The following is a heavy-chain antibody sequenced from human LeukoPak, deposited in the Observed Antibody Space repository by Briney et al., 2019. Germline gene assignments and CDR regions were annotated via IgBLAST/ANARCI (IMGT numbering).Heavy chain of an antibody. CDR2: ISWNSGSI. D-gene: IGHD5-18*01. CDR1: GFTFDDYA. J-gene: IGHJ4*02. Sequence: PGRSLRLSCAASGFTFDDYAMHWVRQAPGKGLEWVSGISWNSGSIGYADSVKGRFTISRDNAKNSLYLQMNSLRAEDMALYYCAKEHLGYSYGFSEFDYWGQGTLVTVSS. V-gene: IGHV3-9*03. CDR3: AKEHLGYSYGFSEFDY.